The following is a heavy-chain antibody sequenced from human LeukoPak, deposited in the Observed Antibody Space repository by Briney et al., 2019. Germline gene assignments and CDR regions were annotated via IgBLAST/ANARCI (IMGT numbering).Heavy chain of an antibody. CDR1: GFTFTTYW. V-gene: IGHV3-74*01. CDR3: ARDAVDTANAV. D-gene: IGHD5-18*01. J-gene: IGHJ6*02. CDR2: TNSDGSIT. Sequence: GGSLRLSCAASGFTFTTYWMHWVRQAPGKGLVWVSHTNSDGSITSYADSVKGRFTIFRDNAKNTLYLQMNSLRAEDTAVYYCARDAVDTANAVWGQGTTVTVSS.